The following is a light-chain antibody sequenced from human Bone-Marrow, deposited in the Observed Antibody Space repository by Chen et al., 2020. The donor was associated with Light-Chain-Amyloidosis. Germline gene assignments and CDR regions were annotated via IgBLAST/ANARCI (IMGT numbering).Light chain of an antibody. Sequence: DIQMTQSPSSLSAFVGDRVTITCRASQSISTYLNWYQQQPGKAPKLLIYDASNLQSGVPSRFSGSGSGTDFTLTVRSLQPEDFSVYYCQQSYSTVWTFGQGTKVEIK. V-gene: IGKV1-39*01. CDR3: QQSYSTVWT. CDR2: DAS. J-gene: IGKJ1*01. CDR1: QSISTY.